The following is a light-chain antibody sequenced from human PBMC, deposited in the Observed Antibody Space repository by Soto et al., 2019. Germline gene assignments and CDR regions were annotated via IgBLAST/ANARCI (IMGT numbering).Light chain of an antibody. CDR2: STS. CDR1: SSNIGSNT. V-gene: IGLV1-44*01. CDR3: AAWDDRLDVYV. Sequence: QSVLTQPPSVSAAPGQIVAISCSGSSSNIGSNTVTWYQQLPGTAPKLLIYSTSQRSSGVPGRFSGSKSGASASLSISGLQSEDEADYYCAAWDDRLDVYVFGTGTKVTVL. J-gene: IGLJ1*01.